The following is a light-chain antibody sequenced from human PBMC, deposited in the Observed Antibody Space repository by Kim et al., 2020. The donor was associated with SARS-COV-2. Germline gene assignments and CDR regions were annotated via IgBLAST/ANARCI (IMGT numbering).Light chain of an antibody. CDR2: NNN. Sequence: GQWVTISSSGSTTNIGVNTVESSHQLPATAPKLLIFNNNHRPPGVPHRFSGSKSAASPSLVISGLLSEDEADYYCATWYESLNGLVFGSGTQLTVL. J-gene: IGLJ3*02. CDR3: ATWYESLNGLV. V-gene: IGLV1-44*01. CDR1: TTNIGVNT.